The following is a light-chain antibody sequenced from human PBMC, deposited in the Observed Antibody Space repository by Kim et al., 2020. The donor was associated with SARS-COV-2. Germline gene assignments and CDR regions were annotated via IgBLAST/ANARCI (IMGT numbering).Light chain of an antibody. Sequence: SYELTQPPSVSVAPGKTASITCGGNNIGSKSVHWYQQRPGQAPVLVIYFDSDQPSGIPERFSGSNSGNTATLTISSVEAGDEAAYYCQVWDSAGDHRVFGGGTQLTVL. J-gene: IGLJ3*02. V-gene: IGLV3-21*04. CDR3: QVWDSAGDHRV. CDR2: FDS. CDR1: NIGSKS.